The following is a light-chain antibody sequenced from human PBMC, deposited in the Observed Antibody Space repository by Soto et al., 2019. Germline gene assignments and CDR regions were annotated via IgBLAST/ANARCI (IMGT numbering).Light chain of an antibody. CDR1: SSDVGGFNS. CDR3: SSYKSNMTNV. Sequence: SALTQPASVSGSPGQSITISCTGTSSDVGGFNSVSWYQLRPGTAPKLILYDVVDRPSGVSYRFSGSKSGNTASLTISGLQAADEADYFCSSYKSNMTNVFGSGTEVTV. J-gene: IGLJ1*01. V-gene: IGLV2-14*03. CDR2: DVV.